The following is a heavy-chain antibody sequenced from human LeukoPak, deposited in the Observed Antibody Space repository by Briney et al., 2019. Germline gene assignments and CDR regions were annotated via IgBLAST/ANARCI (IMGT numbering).Heavy chain of an antibody. CDR3: ASRSTVSEHPDSSGYKEY. V-gene: IGHV1-69*06. CDR2: IIPIFSTT. J-gene: IGHJ4*02. Sequence: GASVKVSYKASGGTFISYAINWVRQAPGQGLEWMGMIIPIFSTTDYAQNFQGRVTITADKTTSTVYMELSSLISDDTAVYYCASRSTVSEHPDSSGYKEYWGQGTLVTVSS. D-gene: IGHD2-15*01. CDR1: GGTFISYA.